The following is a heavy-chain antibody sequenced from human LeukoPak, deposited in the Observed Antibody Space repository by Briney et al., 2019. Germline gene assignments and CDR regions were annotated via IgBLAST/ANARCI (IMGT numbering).Heavy chain of an antibody. V-gene: IGHV3-74*01. CDR3: AKDPYSYGSYFDY. CDR2: INSDGSST. CDR1: GFTFSSYW. D-gene: IGHD5-18*01. J-gene: IGHJ4*02. Sequence: GGPLRLSCAASGFTFSSYWMHWVRQAPGKGLVWVSRINSDGSSTSYADSVKGRFTISRDNAKNTLYLQMNSLRAEDTAVYYCAKDPYSYGSYFDYWGQGTLVTVSS.